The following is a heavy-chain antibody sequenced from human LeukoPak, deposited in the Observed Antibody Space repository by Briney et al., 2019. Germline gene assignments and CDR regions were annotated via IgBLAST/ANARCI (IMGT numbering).Heavy chain of an antibody. Sequence: GGPLRLSCAASGFTFSIYRMHWARRATGEGRVWVSRNSSYGNITSYADSVTGRFTISRVNAKNTLYLQLDNLRAEDRTLHYCARGTGSYYCLGYWGRGTLVTVSS. CDR3: ARGTGSYYCLGY. CDR1: GFTFSIYR. V-gene: IGHV3-74*01. CDR2: NSSYGNIT. D-gene: IGHD1-26*01. J-gene: IGHJ4*02.